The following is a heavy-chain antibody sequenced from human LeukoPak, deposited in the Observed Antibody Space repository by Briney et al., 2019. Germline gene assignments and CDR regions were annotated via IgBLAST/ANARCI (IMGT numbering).Heavy chain of an antibody. J-gene: IGHJ4*02. CDR2: IYSGGST. CDR1: GFTVSSNY. Sequence: RGGSLRLSCAASGFTVSSNYMSWVRQAPGKGLEWVSVIYSGGSTYFADSVKGRFTISRDNSKNTLYLQMNSLRAEDTAVYYCARVLGVGVLNWGSGHFDYWGQGTLVTVSS. CDR3: ARVLGVGVLNWGSGHFDY. D-gene: IGHD7-27*01. V-gene: IGHV3-66*02.